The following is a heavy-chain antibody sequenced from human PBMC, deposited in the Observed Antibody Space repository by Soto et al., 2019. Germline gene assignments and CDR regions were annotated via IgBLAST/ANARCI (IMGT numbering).Heavy chain of an antibody. CDR1: GGSFSSGGYS. CDR3: ARVPSP. J-gene: IGHJ5*02. V-gene: IGHV4-30-2*01. Sequence: SETLSLTCAVSGGSFSSGGYSWGWIRQPPGKGLEWIGYIYHSGSTYYNPSLKSRVTISVDRSKNQFSLKLSSVTAADTTVYYCARVPSPWGQGTLVTVSS. CDR2: IYHSGST.